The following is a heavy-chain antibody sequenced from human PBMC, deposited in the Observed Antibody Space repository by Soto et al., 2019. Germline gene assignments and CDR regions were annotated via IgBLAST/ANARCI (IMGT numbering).Heavy chain of an antibody. CDR3: AKDPTYYDFWSGYRTNYYYYYGMDV. CDR2: ISYDGSNK. J-gene: IGHJ6*02. Sequence: SLRLSCAASGFTFSSYGMHWVRQAPGKGLEWVAVISYDGSNKYYADSVKGRFTISRDNSKNTLYLQMISLRAEDTAVYYCAKDPTYYDFWSGYRTNYYYYYGMDVWGQGTTVTVSS. CDR1: GFTFSSYG. V-gene: IGHV3-30*18. D-gene: IGHD3-3*01.